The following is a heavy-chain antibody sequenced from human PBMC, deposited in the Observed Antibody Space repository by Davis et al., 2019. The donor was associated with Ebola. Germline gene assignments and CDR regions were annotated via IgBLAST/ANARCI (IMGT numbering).Heavy chain of an antibody. V-gene: IGHV3-11*04. CDR1: GFTFSDYY. Sequence: GESLKISCAASGFTFSDYYMSWIRQAPGKGLEWVSYISSSSSTIYYADSVKGRFTISRDNAKNSLYLQMNSLRAEDTAVYYCARDPSEYCSGGSCTLYYYYGMDVWGKGTTVTVSS. J-gene: IGHJ6*04. CDR2: ISSSSSTI. CDR3: ARDPSEYCSGGSCTLYYYYGMDV. D-gene: IGHD2-15*01.